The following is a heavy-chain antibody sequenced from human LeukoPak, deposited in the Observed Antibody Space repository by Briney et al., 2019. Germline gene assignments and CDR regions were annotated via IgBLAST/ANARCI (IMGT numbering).Heavy chain of an antibody. CDR3: ALTLIGSGSYRSYYFDY. CDR1: GGSISSSSYY. CDR2: IYYSGST. Sequence: SETLSLTCTVSGGSISSSSYYWGWIRQPPGKGLEWIGSIYYSGSTYYNPSLKSRVTISVDTSKNQFSLKLSSVTAADTAVYYCALTLIGSGSYRSYYFDYWGQGTLVTVSS. D-gene: IGHD3-10*01. J-gene: IGHJ4*02. V-gene: IGHV4-39*07.